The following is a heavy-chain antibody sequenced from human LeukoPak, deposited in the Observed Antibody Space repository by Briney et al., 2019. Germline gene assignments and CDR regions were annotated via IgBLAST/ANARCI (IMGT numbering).Heavy chain of an antibody. Sequence: PGGSLRLSCAASGFTVRGYYMSWVRRTPGKGLEWVSVIYGTGRTYYAESVKGRFTMSRDISQNTLHLQMNSLRIEDTAVYYCAAITREGNIGDAFDIWGQGTVVTVAS. J-gene: IGHJ3*02. V-gene: IGHV3-53*01. CDR3: AAITREGNIGDAFDI. D-gene: IGHD3-10*01. CDR2: IYGTGRT. CDR1: GFTVRGYY.